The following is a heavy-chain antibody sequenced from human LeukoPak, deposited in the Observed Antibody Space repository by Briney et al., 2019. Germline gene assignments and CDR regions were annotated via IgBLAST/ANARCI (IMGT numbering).Heavy chain of an antibody. V-gene: IGHV3-15*01. CDR3: ARGFCSSTSCYQGPFDF. CDR2: IKNKTNGGTT. CDR1: GFIFSSAW. D-gene: IGHD2-2*01. Sequence: GGSLRLSCAASGFIFSSAWMTWVRQAPGKGLEWVGHIKNKTNGGTTDYATPVKGRFIISRDDSKNTLYLQMNSLRTEDTAVYYCARGFCSSTSCYQGPFDFWGQGTLVTVSS. J-gene: IGHJ4*02.